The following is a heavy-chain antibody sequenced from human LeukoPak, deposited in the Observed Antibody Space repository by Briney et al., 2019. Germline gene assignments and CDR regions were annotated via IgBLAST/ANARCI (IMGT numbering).Heavy chain of an antibody. V-gene: IGHV1-69*04. CDR3: AEEGCRGGGLMWPRLRGQEFRQHH. Sequence: ASVKVSCKASGDTFSSYAINWVRQAPGQGPEWMGRITPFLGIANYPQKFQGRVTITADESTTTVYMELSSLRSEDTAVYYCAEEGCRGGGLMWPRLRGQEFRQHHRGQGTLVTVSS. J-gene: IGHJ4*02. CDR1: GDTFSSYA. CDR2: ITPFLGIA. D-gene: IGHD3-16*01.